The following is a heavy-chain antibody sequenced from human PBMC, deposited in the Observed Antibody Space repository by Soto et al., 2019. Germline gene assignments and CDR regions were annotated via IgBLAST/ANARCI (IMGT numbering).Heavy chain of an antibody. D-gene: IGHD6-13*01. CDR1: GGYICSGGYY. Sequence: SETLSLTCTVSGGYICSGGYYWSWIRQHPGKGLEWIGYIYYSGSTYYNPSLKSRVTISVDTSKNQFSLKLSSVTAADTAVYYCARVAGIAAAGYGMDVWGEGTTVTGSS. J-gene: IGHJ6*02. CDR2: IYYSGST. CDR3: ARVAGIAAAGYGMDV. V-gene: IGHV4-31*03.